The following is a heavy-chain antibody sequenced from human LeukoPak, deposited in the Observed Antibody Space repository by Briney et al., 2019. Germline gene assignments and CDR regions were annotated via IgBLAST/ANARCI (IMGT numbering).Heavy chain of an antibody. D-gene: IGHD6-19*01. CDR2: ISGSGGST. CDR1: GYTFSGYA. CDR3: AKTLIAVAPYFDY. J-gene: IGHJ4*02. V-gene: IGHV3-23*01. Sequence: PGASLRLSCAASGYTFSGYAMSWVRQAPGKGLEWVSAISGSGGSTYYADSVKGRFTISRDNSKNTLYLQMNSLRAEDTAVYYCAKTLIAVAPYFDYWGQGALVTVSS.